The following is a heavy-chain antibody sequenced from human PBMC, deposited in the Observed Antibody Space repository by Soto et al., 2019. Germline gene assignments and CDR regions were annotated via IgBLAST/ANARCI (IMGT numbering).Heavy chain of an antibody. D-gene: IGHD2-15*01. Sequence: EVQLLESGGGLVQPEGSLRLSCAASGFTFSSYDMGWVRQGPGKGLEWVAVVSIGGSTHYADSVRGRFTISRDNSKNALSLQMNSLTAEDTAVYFCAKRRGAGGHFDYWGQGALVTVSS. CDR3: AKRRGAGGHFDY. J-gene: IGHJ4*02. CDR1: GFTFSSYD. V-gene: IGHV3-23*01. CDR2: VSIGGST.